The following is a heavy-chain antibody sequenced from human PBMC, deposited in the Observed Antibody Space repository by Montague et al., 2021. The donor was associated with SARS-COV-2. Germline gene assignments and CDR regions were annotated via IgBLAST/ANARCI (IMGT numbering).Heavy chain of an antibody. J-gene: IGHJ4*02. CDR1: GGSFGDDH. CDR3: ARGHLSVSMIVVVFTSASYYFDH. CDR2: IKQSGRT. V-gene: IGHV4-34*01. D-gene: IGHD3-22*01. Sequence: SETLSLTCAAYGGSFGDDHWSWIRQPPGKGLEWIGGIKQSGRTNYNPSLKSRVTISVDTSKNQFSLKVTSVTAADTTVYFCARGHLSVSMIVVVFTSASYYFDHWGQGAQVTVSS.